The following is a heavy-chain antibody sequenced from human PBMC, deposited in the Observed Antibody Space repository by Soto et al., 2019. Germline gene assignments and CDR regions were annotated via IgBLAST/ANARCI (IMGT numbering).Heavy chain of an antibody. Sequence: GGSLRLSCVVSGFTFSNYAMSWVRKTPGKGLEWVSGITSDGSTTWYADFVEGRFTISRDNSKNTVYLQLNSPRGEDAAVYFCAKGGSSGWPGGEDFWGQGNMVTVSS. CDR1: GFTFSNYA. CDR3: AKGGSSGWPGGEDF. CDR2: ITSDGSTT. D-gene: IGHD6-19*01. V-gene: IGHV3-23*01. J-gene: IGHJ4*02.